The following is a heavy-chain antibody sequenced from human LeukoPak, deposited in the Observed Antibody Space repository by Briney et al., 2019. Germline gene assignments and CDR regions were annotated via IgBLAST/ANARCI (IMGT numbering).Heavy chain of an antibody. V-gene: IGHV3-30-3*01. CDR1: GFTFNNYA. CDR2: ISYDGSNK. D-gene: IGHD5-12*01. CDR3: ARSGLRGYSGYDWGGFFDY. J-gene: IGHJ4*02. Sequence: GGPLRLSCEVSGFTFNNYAMSWVRQAPGKGLEWVAVISYDGSNKYYADSVKGRFTISRDNSKNTLYLQMNSLRAEDTAVYYCARSGLRGYSGYDWGGFFDYWGQGTLVTVSS.